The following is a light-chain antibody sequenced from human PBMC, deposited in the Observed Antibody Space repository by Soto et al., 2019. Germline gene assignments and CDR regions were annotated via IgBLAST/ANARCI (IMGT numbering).Light chain of an antibody. CDR1: QSVPRN. Sequence: EIVLTHSQASLSLSPWDRANLSFSASQSVPRNLAWYQQRPGQAPRLLIYDASSRATGIPDRFSGSGSGTDFILTISSLEPEDFAVYYCQQSSNWPPEITFGQGTRLEIK. V-gene: IGKV3-11*01. J-gene: IGKJ5*01. CDR2: DAS. CDR3: QQSSNWPPEIT.